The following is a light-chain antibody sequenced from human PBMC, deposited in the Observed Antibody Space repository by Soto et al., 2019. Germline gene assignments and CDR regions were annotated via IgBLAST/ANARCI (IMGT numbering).Light chain of an antibody. CDR2: GAS. CDR3: QQGHNWPLT. Sequence: EIVMTQSPATLSLSPGERAALSCRASQSINSELAWYQQKPGQPPRLLIYGASTRATGVPARFTGSESGSEFTLTISGLHSEDFAVYYCQQGHNWPLTFCQGTRLEI. V-gene: IGKV3-15*01. J-gene: IGKJ2*01. CDR1: QSINSE.